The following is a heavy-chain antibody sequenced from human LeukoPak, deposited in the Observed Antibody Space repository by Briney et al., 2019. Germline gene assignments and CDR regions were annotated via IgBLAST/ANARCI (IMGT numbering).Heavy chain of an antibody. Sequence: GGSLRLSCSASGFTLSSYVMSWVRQAPGKGQEWVSTLSNSGGSTYYADSVKGRFTISRDNSKNALYSQMNSLRDEDTAIYYCANRRNYASDYWGQGTLVTVSS. J-gene: IGHJ4*02. CDR3: ANRRNYASDY. D-gene: IGHD1-14*01. CDR2: LSNSGGST. V-gene: IGHV3-23*01. CDR1: GFTLSSYV.